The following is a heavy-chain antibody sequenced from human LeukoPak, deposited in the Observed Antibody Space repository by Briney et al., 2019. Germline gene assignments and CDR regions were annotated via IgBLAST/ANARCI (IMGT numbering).Heavy chain of an antibody. Sequence: SETLSLTCTVSGGSINSGAYYWSWIRQPPGKGLEWIGYIYYSGSTNYNPSLKSRITISVDTSKNQFSLKLSSVTAADTAVYYCARRLGYYGRYFDLWGRGTLVTVSS. CDR3: ARRLGYYGRYFDL. CDR1: GGSINSGAYY. V-gene: IGHV4-61*08. J-gene: IGHJ2*01. D-gene: IGHD3-10*01. CDR2: IYYSGST.